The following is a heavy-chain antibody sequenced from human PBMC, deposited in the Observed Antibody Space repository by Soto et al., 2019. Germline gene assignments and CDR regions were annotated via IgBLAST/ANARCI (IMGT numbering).Heavy chain of an antibody. D-gene: IGHD3-22*01. CDR1: GYSFTSYW. Sequence: GESLKISCKGSGYSFTSYWISWVRQMPGKGLEWMGRIDPSDSYTNYSPSFQGHVTISADKSISTAYLQWSSLNASDTAMYYCERQIVVPSFDPWGQGAMVTVSS. CDR3: ERQIVVPSFDP. CDR2: IDPSDSYT. V-gene: IGHV5-10-1*01. J-gene: IGHJ5*02.